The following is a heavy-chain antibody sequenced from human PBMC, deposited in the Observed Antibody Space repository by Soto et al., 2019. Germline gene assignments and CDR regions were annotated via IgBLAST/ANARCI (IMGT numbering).Heavy chain of an antibody. J-gene: IGHJ6*02. CDR3: ARDGLRGFEMDV. D-gene: IGHD3-10*01. Sequence: EVLVVESGGGLVQPGGSLRLSCAASQFTFSNYHMNWVRQAPGKGLEWVSYISSGSSVIYYPDSVKGRFTISRDNANNSVYVQMNSLRDDDTAVYYCARDGLRGFEMDVWGQGTTVTVSS. CDR1: QFTFSNYH. V-gene: IGHV3-48*02. CDR2: ISSGSSVI.